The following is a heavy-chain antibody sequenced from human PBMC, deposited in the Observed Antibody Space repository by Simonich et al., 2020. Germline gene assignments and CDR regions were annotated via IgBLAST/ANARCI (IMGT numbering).Heavy chain of an antibody. CDR1: GYTFTSYG. Sequence: QVQLVQSGAEVKKPGASVKVSCKASGYTFTSYGISWVRQAPGQGLEWRGWIGAYKGNTNKAQKLQGRDTMTTDTSTSTAYMELRSLRSDDTAVYYCARSTTGTTAFDIWGQGTMVTVSS. CDR3: ARSTTGTTAFDI. CDR2: IGAYKGNT. J-gene: IGHJ3*02. V-gene: IGHV1-18*01. D-gene: IGHD1-1*01.